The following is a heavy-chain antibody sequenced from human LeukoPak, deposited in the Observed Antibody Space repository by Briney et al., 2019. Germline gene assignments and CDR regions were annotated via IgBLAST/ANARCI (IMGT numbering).Heavy chain of an antibody. CDR3: AREADWNDVDY. V-gene: IGHV3-21*01. CDR2: ISSSSSYI. CDR1: GFTFSSCS. D-gene: IGHD1-1*01. J-gene: IGHJ4*02. Sequence: GGSLRLSCAASGFTFSSCSMNWVRQAPGKGLEWVSSISSSSSYIYYADSVKGRFTISRDNAKNSLYLQMNSLRAEDTAVYYCAREADWNDVDYWGQGTLVTVSS.